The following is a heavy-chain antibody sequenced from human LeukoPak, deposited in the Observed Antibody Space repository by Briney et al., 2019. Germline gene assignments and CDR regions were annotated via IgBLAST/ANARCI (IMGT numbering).Heavy chain of an antibody. CDR1: GGSISSYY. V-gene: IGHV4-59*01. CDR3: ARDVPMYSGSHLYYYMDV. Sequence: PSETLSLTCTVSGGSISSYYRSWIRQPPGKGLEWIGYIYYSGSTNYNPSLKSRVTISVDTSKNQFSLKLSSVTAADTAVYYCARDVPMYSGSHLYYYMDVWGKGTTVTVSS. CDR2: IYYSGST. J-gene: IGHJ6*03. D-gene: IGHD1-26*01.